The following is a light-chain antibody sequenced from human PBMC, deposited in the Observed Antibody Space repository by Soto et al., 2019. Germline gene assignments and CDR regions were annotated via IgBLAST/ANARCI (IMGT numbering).Light chain of an antibody. CDR3: SSYTSSSTRV. Sequence: QSALTQPASVSGSPGQSITISRTGTSSDVGGYNYVSWYQQHPGKAPKLMIYDVSNRPSGVSNRFSGSKSGNTASLTISGLQVEDEADYYCSSYTSSSTRVFGTGTKVTV. V-gene: IGLV2-14*01. CDR1: SSDVGGYNY. CDR2: DVS. J-gene: IGLJ1*01.